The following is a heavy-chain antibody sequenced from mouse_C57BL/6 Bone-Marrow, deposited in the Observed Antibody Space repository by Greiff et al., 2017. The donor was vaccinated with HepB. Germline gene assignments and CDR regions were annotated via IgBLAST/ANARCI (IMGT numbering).Heavy chain of an antibody. V-gene: IGHV6-6*01. D-gene: IGHD1-1*01. J-gene: IGHJ4*01. CDR2: IRNKANNHAT. Sequence: EVQLQESGGGLVQPGGSMKLSCAASGFTFSDAWMDWVRQSPEKGLEWVAEIRNKANNHATYYAESVKGRFTISRDDSKSSVYLQMNSLRAEDTGIYYCTLYYYGSSPYYYAMDYWGQGTSVTVSS. CDR1: GFTFSDAW. CDR3: TLYYYGSSPYYYAMDY.